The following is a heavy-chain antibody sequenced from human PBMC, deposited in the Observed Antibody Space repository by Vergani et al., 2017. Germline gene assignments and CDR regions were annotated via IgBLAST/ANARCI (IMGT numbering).Heavy chain of an antibody. Sequence: QVQLQQWGAGVVKPSGTLSLTCAVFGESFSSFYWSWIRQPPGKGLEWVGVIWYDGSNRYYADSVKGRFTISRDNSKNTVYLEMNSLRSEDTAIYYCAKDYSMRYYHDLFDQGGQGTLVTVSS. CDR3: AKDYSMRYYHDLFDQ. D-gene: IGHD3-22*01. J-gene: IGHJ4*02. V-gene: IGHV3-30*02. CDR2: IWYDGSNR. CDR1: GESFSSFY.